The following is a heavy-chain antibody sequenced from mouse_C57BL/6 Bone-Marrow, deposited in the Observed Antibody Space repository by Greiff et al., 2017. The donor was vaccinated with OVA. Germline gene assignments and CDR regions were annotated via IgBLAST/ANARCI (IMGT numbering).Heavy chain of an antibody. J-gene: IGHJ4*01. D-gene: IGHD3-2*02. CDR3: ARKTAQATYYAMDY. Sequence: EVKLVESGGGLVKPGGSLKLSCAASGFTFSSYTMSWVRQTPEKRLEWVATISGGGGNTYYPDSVKGRFTISRDNAKNTLYLQMSSLRSEDTALYYGARKTAQATYYAMDYWGQGTSVTISS. CDR1: GFTFSSYT. CDR2: ISGGGGNT. V-gene: IGHV5-9*01.